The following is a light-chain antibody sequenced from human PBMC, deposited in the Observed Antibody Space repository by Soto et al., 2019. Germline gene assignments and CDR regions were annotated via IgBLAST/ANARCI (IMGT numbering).Light chain of an antibody. J-gene: IGKJ5*01. CDR1: QGISSY. CDR2: AAS. CDR3: QQLNSYPLT. V-gene: IGKV1-9*01. Sequence: DIQLTQSPSFLSASVGDRVTITCRASQGISSYLAWYQQKPGKAPKLLIYAASTLQSGVPSRFSGSGSGTEFTLTTSSLQPEDFATYYCQQLNSYPLTFGQGTRLEIK.